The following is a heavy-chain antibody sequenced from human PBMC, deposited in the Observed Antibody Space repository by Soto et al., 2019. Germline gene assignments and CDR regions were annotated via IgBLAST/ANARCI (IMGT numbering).Heavy chain of an antibody. CDR1: GGSISSYY. Sequence: PSETLSLTCTVSGGSISSYYWSWIRQPPGKGLEWIGYIYCSGSTNYNPSLKSRVTISVDTSKNQFSLKLSSVTAADTAVYYCATLGRVGEPHWGQGTLVTVSS. CDR2: IYCSGST. J-gene: IGHJ4*02. V-gene: IGHV4-59*01. D-gene: IGHD3-10*01. CDR3: ATLGRVGEPH.